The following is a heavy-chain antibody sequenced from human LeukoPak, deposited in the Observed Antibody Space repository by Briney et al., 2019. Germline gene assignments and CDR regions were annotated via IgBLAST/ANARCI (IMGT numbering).Heavy chain of an antibody. CDR2: INPSGGGT. Sequence: ASVEVSCKASGYTFTSYYMHWVRQAPGQGLEWMGIINPSGGGTSYAQKFQGRVTMTRDMSTSTVYMELSSLRSEDTAVYYCARDGFPLGSGWYSDYWGQGTLVTVSS. CDR1: GYTFTSYY. J-gene: IGHJ4*02. CDR3: ARDGFPLGSGWYSDY. D-gene: IGHD6-19*01. V-gene: IGHV1-46*01.